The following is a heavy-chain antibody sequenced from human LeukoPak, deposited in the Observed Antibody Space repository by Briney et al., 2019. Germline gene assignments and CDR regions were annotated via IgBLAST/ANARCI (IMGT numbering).Heavy chain of an antibody. CDR2: ISSSSSTI. V-gene: IGHV3-48*02. Sequence: GGSLRLSCAASGFTFSTYNMNWVGQAPGMGLEWVSYISSSSSTIYYADSVKGRFTISRDNAKNSLYLQMNSLRDEDTAVYYCARGGSYIFDWWGQGTLVTVSS. J-gene: IGHJ4*02. D-gene: IGHD1-26*01. CDR1: GFTFSTYN. CDR3: ARGGSYIFDW.